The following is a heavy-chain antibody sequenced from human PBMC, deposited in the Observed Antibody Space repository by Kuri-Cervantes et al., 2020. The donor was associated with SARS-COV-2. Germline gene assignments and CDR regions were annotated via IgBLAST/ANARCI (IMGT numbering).Heavy chain of an antibody. CDR1: GFPFSSYA. J-gene: IGHJ1*01. D-gene: IGHD2-2*01. CDR3: ALRYCSSTSCRDQGYFQH. Sequence: GGSLRLSCAASGFPFSSYAMSWVRQAPGKGLDWVSAISGSGGSTYYADSVKGRFTISRDNSKNTLYLQMNSLRAEDTAVYYCALRYCSSTSCRDQGYFQHWGQGTLVTVSS. V-gene: IGHV3-23*01. CDR2: ISGSGGST.